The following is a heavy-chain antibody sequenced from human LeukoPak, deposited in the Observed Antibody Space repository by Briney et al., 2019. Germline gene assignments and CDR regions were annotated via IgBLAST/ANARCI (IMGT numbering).Heavy chain of an antibody. D-gene: IGHD3-9*01. CDR2: LNSNSGNT. CDR1: GGTFTSYD. CDR3: ARAFGWLNAFDI. V-gene: IGHV1-8*01. J-gene: IGHJ3*02. Sequence: ASVKVSCKASGGTFTSYDINWVRQATGQGLEWMGWLNSNSGNTGYAQKFQGRVTMTRNTSISTAYMELSSLRSEDTAVYYCARAFGWLNAFDIWGQGTMVTISS.